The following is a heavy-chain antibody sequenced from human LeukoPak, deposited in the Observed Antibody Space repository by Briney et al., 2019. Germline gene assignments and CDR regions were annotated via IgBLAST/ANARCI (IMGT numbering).Heavy chain of an antibody. CDR2: IGGSGDKT. J-gene: IGHJ4*02. CDR3: AKVRWGSDNALDS. D-gene: IGHD3-16*01. V-gene: IGHV3-23*01. CDR1: GFTFSNYA. Sequence: GGSLRLSCAASGFTFSNYAMSWVRQAPGKGLEWVSSIGGSGDKTYYADSVKGRFTISRDNSMNTLYLQMNSLRAEDTAVYYCAKVRWGSDNALDSWGQGTLVTGSS.